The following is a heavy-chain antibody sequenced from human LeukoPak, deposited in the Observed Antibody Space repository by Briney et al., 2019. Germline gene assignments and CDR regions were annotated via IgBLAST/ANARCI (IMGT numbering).Heavy chain of an antibody. J-gene: IGHJ4*02. Sequence: PSETLSLTCAVYGGSFSGYYWSWIRQPPGKGLEWIGEINHSGSTNYNPSLKSRVTISVDTFKNQFSLKLSSVTAADTAVYYCARSSQDIVVVPAAPLVATAHLDYWGQGTLVTVSS. V-gene: IGHV4-34*01. CDR3: ARSSQDIVVVPAAPLVATAHLDY. D-gene: IGHD2-2*01. CDR2: INHSGST. CDR1: GGSFSGYY.